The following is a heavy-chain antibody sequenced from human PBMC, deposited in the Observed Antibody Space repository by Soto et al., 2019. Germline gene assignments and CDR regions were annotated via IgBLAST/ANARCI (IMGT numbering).Heavy chain of an antibody. CDR3: ARDYDILTGHIDY. CDR1: GFTLSSYG. CDR2: IPYDGSNK. J-gene: IGHJ4*02. D-gene: IGHD3-9*01. V-gene: IGHV3-30-3*01. Sequence: RLSCAGSGFTLSSYGMHWAGHAPGKGLEWVAVIPYDGSNKYYADAVKCRFTISRDNSKNTLYLQMNSLRAEDTAVYYCARDYDILTGHIDYWGQGSLDSVTS.